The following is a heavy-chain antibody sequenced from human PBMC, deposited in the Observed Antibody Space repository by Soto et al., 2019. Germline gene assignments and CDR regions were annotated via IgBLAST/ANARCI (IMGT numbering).Heavy chain of an antibody. CDR1: GFTFSSYG. J-gene: IGHJ3*02. CDR2: IWYDGSNK. V-gene: IGHV3-33*01. D-gene: IGHD6-6*01. Sequence: GGSLRLSCAASGFTFSSYGMHWVRQAPGKGLEWVAVIWYDGSNKYYADSVKGRFTISRDNSKNTLYLQMNSLRAEDTAVYYCARDHGYSSSPGAFDIWGQGTMVTVSS. CDR3: ARDHGYSSSPGAFDI.